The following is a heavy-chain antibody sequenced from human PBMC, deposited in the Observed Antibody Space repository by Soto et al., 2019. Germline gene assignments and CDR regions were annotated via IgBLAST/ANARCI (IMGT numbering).Heavy chain of an antibody. CDR2: MHTSGST. V-gene: IGHV4-4*07. CDR3: VRASMPKAHFDS. CDR1: GGSIRGYY. J-gene: IGHJ4*02. Sequence: QMQLQESGPGLVKPSETLSLTCTVSGGSIRGYYWSWIRQSAGMRLEWIGRMHTSGSTNYNPSLKSRVTISVDMSKNQISLKLTSVTDADTALDYCVRASMPKAHFDSWGQGTLVTVSS. D-gene: IGHD2-2*01.